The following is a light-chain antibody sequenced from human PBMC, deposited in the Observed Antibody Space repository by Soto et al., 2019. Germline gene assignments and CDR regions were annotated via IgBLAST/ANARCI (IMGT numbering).Light chain of an antibody. CDR1: NIGSKS. CDR2: YDS. V-gene: IGLV3-21*04. J-gene: IGLJ1*01. CDR3: QVWDSSSDHPV. Sequence: SYELTQPPSVLVAPGKTARITCGGNNIGSKSVHWYQQKPGQAPVLVIYYDSDRPSGIPERFSGSNSGNTATLTISRVEAGDEADYYCQVWDSSSDHPVFGTGTKLTVL.